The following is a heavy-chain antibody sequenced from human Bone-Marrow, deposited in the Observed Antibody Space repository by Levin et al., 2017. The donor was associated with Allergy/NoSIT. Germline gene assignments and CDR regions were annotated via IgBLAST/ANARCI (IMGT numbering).Heavy chain of an antibody. CDR3: ARVSVSGNKTADR. V-gene: IGHV1-69*13. CDR1: GRTFTSYA. Sequence: ASVTVSCKASGRTFTSYAISWVRQAPGQGPEWMGGIIPIFGTTNYAQKFQGRVPITADESTSTAYTDLSSLRSEDPAVYYCARVSVSGNKTADRWGQGTRVTVSS. D-gene: IGHD2/OR15-2a*01. CDR2: IIPIFGTT. J-gene: IGHJ5*02.